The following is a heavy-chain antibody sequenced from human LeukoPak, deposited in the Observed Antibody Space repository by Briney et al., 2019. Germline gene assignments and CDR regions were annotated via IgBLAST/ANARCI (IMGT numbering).Heavy chain of an antibody. Sequence: ASVKVSCKASGYTFTSYYMHWVRQAPGQGLEWMGIINPSGGSTSYAQKFQGRVTMTRDTSTSTVYMELSSLRSEDTAVYYCARDLPTRGWLEPHFDYWGQGTLVTVSS. CDR3: ARDLPTRGWLEPHFDY. J-gene: IGHJ4*02. CDR2: INPSGGST. V-gene: IGHV1-46*01. CDR1: GYTFTSYY. D-gene: IGHD6-19*01.